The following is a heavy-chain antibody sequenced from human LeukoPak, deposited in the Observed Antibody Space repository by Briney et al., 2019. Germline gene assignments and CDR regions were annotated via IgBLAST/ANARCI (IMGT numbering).Heavy chain of an antibody. Sequence: SQTLSLTCAISGDSVSSTSASWNWIRQSPARGLEWLGRTYYRPKWYNDYAVSVKSRITIYPDTSKNQFSLQLNSVTPEDTAFYYCARDRGYSSAWPEYYFDYWGQGTLVTVSS. J-gene: IGHJ4*02. CDR1: GDSVSSTSAS. V-gene: IGHV6-1*01. D-gene: IGHD6-19*01. CDR3: ARDRGYSSAWPEYYFDY. CDR2: TYYRPKWYN.